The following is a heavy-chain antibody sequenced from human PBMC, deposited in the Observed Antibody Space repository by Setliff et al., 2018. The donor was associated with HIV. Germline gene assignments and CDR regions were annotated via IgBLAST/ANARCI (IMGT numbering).Heavy chain of an antibody. J-gene: IGHJ2*01. CDR2: FYYSWNT. D-gene: IGHD3-22*01. Sequence: SETLSLTCTVSGASIGRRSDCWGWIRQPPGKGLEWIGSFYYSWNTYYNPSLKSRVTISVDTSKHQFSLKLSSVTAADTAVYYCARHERSITMTTDWYFDLWGRGTLVTAPQ. CDR1: GASIGRRSDC. CDR3: ARHERSITMTTDWYFDL. V-gene: IGHV4-39*01.